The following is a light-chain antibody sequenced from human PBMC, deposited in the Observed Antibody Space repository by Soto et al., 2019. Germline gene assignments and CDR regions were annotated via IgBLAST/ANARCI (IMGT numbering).Light chain of an antibody. CDR3: SSLTSGSTRV. V-gene: IGLV2-14*01. CDR1: SSDVGGYDY. Sequence: QSALTQSASVSGSPGQSITISCTGTSSDVGGYDYVSWYQQHPDKAPKLIIYEVADRPSGVSSRFSGSKSGNTASLTISGLQAEDEADYYCSSLTSGSTRVFGTGTKVTV. CDR2: EVA. J-gene: IGLJ1*01.